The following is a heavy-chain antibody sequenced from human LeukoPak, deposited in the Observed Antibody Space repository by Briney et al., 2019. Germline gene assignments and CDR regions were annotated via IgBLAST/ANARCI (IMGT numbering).Heavy chain of an antibody. V-gene: IGHV3-9*01. Sequence: GRSLRLSCAASGFTFDDFAMHWVRQPPGKGLEWVSGISWKSGSFGYAVSVKGRFTISRDNSKNTLYLQMNSLRAEDTAVYYCAKAHLGDFDYWGQGTLVTVSS. CDR3: AKAHLGDFDY. CDR2: ISWKSGSF. CDR1: GFTFDDFA. J-gene: IGHJ4*02.